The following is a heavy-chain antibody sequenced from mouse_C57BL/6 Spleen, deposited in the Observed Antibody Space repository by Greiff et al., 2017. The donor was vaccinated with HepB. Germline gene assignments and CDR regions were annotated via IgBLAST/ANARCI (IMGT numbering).Heavy chain of an antibody. D-gene: IGHD1-1*01. CDR3: TTYYGSSYRFAY. CDR2: IDPEDGDT. V-gene: IGHV14-1*01. Sequence: EVQLQQSGAELVRPGASVKLSCTASGFNIKDYYMHWVKQRPEQGLEWIGRIDPEDGDTEYAPKFQGKATMTADTSSNTAYLQLSSLTSEDTAVDYCTTYYGSSYRFAYWGQGTLVTVSA. CDR1: GFNIKDYY. J-gene: IGHJ3*01.